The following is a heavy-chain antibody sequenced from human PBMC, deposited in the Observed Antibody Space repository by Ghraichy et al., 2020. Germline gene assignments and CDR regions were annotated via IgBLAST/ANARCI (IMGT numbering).Heavy chain of an antibody. V-gene: IGHV3-30*02. Sequence: GGSLRLSCVASGFPFSHYGMHWVRQAPGKGLEWVTFMPFDGNTKFYADSVKGRFTISRDISKSTLYLEMSDLRPEDTAVYYCAQDTAPFLYWGQGTLVTVAS. CDR2: MPFDGNTK. D-gene: IGHD2-21*02. CDR1: GFPFSHYG. CDR3: AQDTAPFLY. J-gene: IGHJ4*02.